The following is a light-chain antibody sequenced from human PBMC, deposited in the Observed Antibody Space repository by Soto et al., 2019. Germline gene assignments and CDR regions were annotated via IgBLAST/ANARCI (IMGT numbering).Light chain of an antibody. V-gene: IGKV1-39*01. CDR3: QQSYSTPPN. Sequence: DIQMTQSPSSLSASVGDRVTITCRASQSISSYLNWYQQKPGKAPKLRIYAASSLQSGVPSRFSGSGSGTDFTLTISSLQPEDFATYYCQQSYSTPPNFGPGTKVDIK. CDR2: AAS. J-gene: IGKJ3*01. CDR1: QSISSY.